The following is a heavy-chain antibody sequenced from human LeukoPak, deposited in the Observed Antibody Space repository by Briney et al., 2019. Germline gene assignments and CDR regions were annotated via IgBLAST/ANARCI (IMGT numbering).Heavy chain of an antibody. CDR1: GFSFSGYG. J-gene: IGHJ4*02. D-gene: IGHD4-17*01. Sequence: GGSLRLSCAASGFSFSGYGMHGGRQGPAKGVEWGAFIRYDGITKFYIDSVKGRFAISRDNSKNTLSLQMNSLRTEDTAVYYCAALHTGTFVDYWGQGTLVTVSS. V-gene: IGHV3-30*02. CDR2: IRYDGITK. CDR3: AALHTGTFVDY.